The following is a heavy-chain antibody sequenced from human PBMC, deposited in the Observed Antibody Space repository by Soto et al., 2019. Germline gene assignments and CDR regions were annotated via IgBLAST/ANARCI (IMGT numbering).Heavy chain of an antibody. D-gene: IGHD1-7*01. CDR2: FDPEDGET. J-gene: IGHJ3*02. CDR3: ATDRANYGAFDI. CDR1: GYTLTELS. V-gene: IGHV1-24*01. Sequence: ASVKVSCKVSGYTLTELSMYRVRQAPGKGLEWMGGFDPEDGETIYAQKFQGRVTMTEDTSTDTAYMELSSLRSEDTAVYYCATDRANYGAFDIWGQGTMVTVSS.